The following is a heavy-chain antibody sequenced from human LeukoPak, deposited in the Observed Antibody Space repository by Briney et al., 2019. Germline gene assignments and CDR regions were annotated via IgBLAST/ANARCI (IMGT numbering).Heavy chain of an antibody. Sequence: SQTLSLTCTVSAGSINSGDYYWSWIRQPAGKGLEWIGRIYSPGTNYDYNPSVKSRVTISIDTSKNQFSLKLTSVTAADTAVYYCARGIGTSYDSSRDAFDIWGQGTMVTVSS. J-gene: IGHJ3*02. D-gene: IGHD3-22*01. CDR2: IYSPGT. CDR1: AGSINSGDYY. CDR3: ARGIGTSYDSSRDAFDI. V-gene: IGHV4-61*02.